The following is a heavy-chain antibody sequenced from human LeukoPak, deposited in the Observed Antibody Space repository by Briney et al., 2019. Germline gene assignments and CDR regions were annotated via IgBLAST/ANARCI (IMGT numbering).Heavy chain of an antibody. CDR2: IYTSGST. J-gene: IGHJ6*04. CDR1: GGSFSSYY. V-gene: IGHV4-59*10. CDR3: ASASVRLSDVSPV. D-gene: IGHD3-16*02. Sequence: PSETLSLTCAVYGGSFSSYYWSWIRQPAGKGLEWIGRIYTSGSTNYNPSLKSRVTISVDTSKTQFSLKLSSVTAADSAVYYCASASVRLSDVSPVWGKGTTVTISS.